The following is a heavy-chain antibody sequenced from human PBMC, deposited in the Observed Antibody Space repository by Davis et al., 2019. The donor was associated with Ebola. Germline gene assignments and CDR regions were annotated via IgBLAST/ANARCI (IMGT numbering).Heavy chain of an antibody. CDR3: ARDGAAYCGGDCYWGFDY. V-gene: IGHV1-3*01. CDR2: INAGNGNT. Sequence: ASVKVSCKASGYTFTSYTMHWVRQAPGQRLEWMGWINAGNGNTKYSQKLQGRVTMTTDTSTSTAYMELRSLRSDDTAVYYCARDGAAYCGGDCYWGFDYWGQGTLVTVSS. D-gene: IGHD2-21*01. J-gene: IGHJ4*02. CDR1: GYTFTSYT.